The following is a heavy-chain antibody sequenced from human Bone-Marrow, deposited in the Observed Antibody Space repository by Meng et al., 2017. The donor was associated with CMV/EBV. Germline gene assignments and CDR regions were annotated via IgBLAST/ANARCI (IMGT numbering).Heavy chain of an antibody. CDR2: IKQDGSEK. CDR1: GFTFSSYW. CDR3: ARGYCSSTSCYSPWFDP. Sequence: GESLKISCAASGFTFSSYWMGWVRQAPGKGLEWVANIKQDGSEKYYVDSVKGRFTISRDNAKNSLYLQMNSLRAEDTAVYYCARGYCSSTSCYSPWFDPWGQGTLVTVSS. D-gene: IGHD2-2*02. J-gene: IGHJ5*02. V-gene: IGHV3-7*04.